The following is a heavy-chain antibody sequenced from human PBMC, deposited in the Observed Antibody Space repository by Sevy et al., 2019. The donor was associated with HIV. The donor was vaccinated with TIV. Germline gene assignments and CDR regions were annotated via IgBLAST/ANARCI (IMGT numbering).Heavy chain of an antibody. V-gene: IGHV3-48*01. Sequence: GGSLRLSCAASGFPFSSYGMNWVRQAPGKGLEWVSYISDISSAIYYADSVKGRFTISRDNAKKSLYLQMNSLRAEDTAVYYCARGSAALPGYYYGMDVWGQGTTVTVSS. CDR3: ARGSAALPGYYYGMDV. CDR2: ISDISSAI. CDR1: GFPFSSYG. D-gene: IGHD6-13*01. J-gene: IGHJ6*02.